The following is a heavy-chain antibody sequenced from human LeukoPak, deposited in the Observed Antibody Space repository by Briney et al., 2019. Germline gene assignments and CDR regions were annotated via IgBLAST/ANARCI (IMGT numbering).Heavy chain of an antibody. V-gene: IGHV3-9*01. CDR1: GFTFDDYA. CDR3: ARFGDSSGWSYYYYGMDV. CDR2: ISWNSGSI. Sequence: GRSLRLSCAASGFTFDDYAMHWVRQAPGKGLEWVSGISWNSGSIGYADSVKGRFTISRDNSKNTLYLQMNSLRAEDTAVYYCARFGDSSGWSYYYYGMDVWGRGTTVTVSS. D-gene: IGHD6-19*01. J-gene: IGHJ6*02.